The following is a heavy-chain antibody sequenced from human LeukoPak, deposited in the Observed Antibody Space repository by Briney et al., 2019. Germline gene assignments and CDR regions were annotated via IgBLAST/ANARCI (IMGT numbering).Heavy chain of an antibody. D-gene: IGHD6-19*01. CDR2: IYYSGST. J-gene: IGHJ4*02. CDR3: ARLTSSGWQDY. Sequence: PSETLSLTCTVSGGSISSSSYYWGWIRQPPGKGLEWIGGIYYSGSTYYNPSLKSRVTISVDTSKNQFSLKLSSVTAADTAVYYCARLTSSGWQDYWGQGTLVTVSS. V-gene: IGHV4-39*01. CDR1: GGSISSSSYY.